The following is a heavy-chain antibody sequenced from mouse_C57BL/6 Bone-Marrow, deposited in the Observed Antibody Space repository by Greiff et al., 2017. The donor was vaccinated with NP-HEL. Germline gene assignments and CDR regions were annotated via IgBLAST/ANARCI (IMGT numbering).Heavy chain of an antibody. D-gene: IGHD2-1*01. Sequence: QSCKASGYTFTSYWMHWVKQRPGQGLEWIGEIDPSDSYTNYNQKFKGKSTLTVDKSSSTAYMQLSSLTSEDSAVYYCARSYGNYDYWGQGTTLTVSS. CDR3: ARSYGNYDY. CDR2: IDPSDSYT. CDR1: GYTFTSYW. J-gene: IGHJ2*01. V-gene: IGHV1-69*01.